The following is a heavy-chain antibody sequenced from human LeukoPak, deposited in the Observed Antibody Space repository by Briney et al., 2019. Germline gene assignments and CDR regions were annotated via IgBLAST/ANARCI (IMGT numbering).Heavy chain of an antibody. V-gene: IGHV4-61*02. CDR3: ARVDGGGSYGSIDY. J-gene: IGHJ4*02. CDR1: GGSISSGSYY. CDR2: IYTSGST. D-gene: IGHD1-26*01. Sequence: PSQTLSLTCTVSGGSISSGSYYWSWIRQPAGKGLEWIGRIYTSGSTNYNPSLKSRVTISVDTSKNQFSLKLSSVTAADTVVYYCARVDGGGSYGSIDYWGQGTLVTVSS.